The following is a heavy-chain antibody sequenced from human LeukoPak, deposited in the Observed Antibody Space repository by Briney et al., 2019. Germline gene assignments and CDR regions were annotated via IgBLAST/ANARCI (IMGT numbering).Heavy chain of an antibody. CDR1: GGSISSYY. CDR2: IYTSGST. V-gene: IGHV4-4*07. CDR3: ARVVWTADYYDSSGMYYFDY. J-gene: IGHJ4*02. D-gene: IGHD3-22*01. Sequence: SKTLSLTCTVSGGSISSYYWSWIRQPAGKGLEWIGRIYTSGSTNYNPSLKSRVTISVDTSKNQFSLKLSSVTAADTAVYYCARVVWTADYYDSSGMYYFDYWGQGTLVTVSS.